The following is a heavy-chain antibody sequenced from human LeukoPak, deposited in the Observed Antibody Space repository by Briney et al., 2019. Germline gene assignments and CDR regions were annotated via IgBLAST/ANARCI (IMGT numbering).Heavy chain of an antibody. Sequence: GGSLRLSCAGSGFSFSNYYMSWIRQAPGKGLEWVALIRDSGETFYADSVKGRFTISGDNSKNTMYLQMNRLRVEATAVYFCAGDRAVTQDWVEFDPWGQGTLVTVSS. CDR1: GFSFSNYY. V-gene: IGHV3-66*03. CDR3: AGDRAVTQDWVEFDP. D-gene: IGHD4-17*01. J-gene: IGHJ5*02. CDR2: IRDSGET.